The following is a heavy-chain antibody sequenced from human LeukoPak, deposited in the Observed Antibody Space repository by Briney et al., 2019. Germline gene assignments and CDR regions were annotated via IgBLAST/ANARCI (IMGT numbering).Heavy chain of an antibody. CDR3: AVNSTRHTFDI. V-gene: IGHV4-38-2*01. D-gene: IGHD5-24*01. CDR1: GYSISSGYF. Sequence: PSETLSLTCAVSGYSISSGYFWAWIRQPPGKGLEWIGNIYHSGSTYYNPSLKSRVTISVDTSKNQFSLELSSVTAANTAVYYCAVNSTRHTFDIWGQGTMVTVSS. CDR2: IYHSGST. J-gene: IGHJ3*02.